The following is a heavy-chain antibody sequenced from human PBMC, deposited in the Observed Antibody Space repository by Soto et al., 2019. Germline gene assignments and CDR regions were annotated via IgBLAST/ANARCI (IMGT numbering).Heavy chain of an antibody. Sequence: SGGGLAQPGGSLSLSCAASGFTFSNYAMSWVRQAPGKALEWVSGISNSGSNTYYAASVKGRFTVSRDNSKNTLYLEMNSLSADDTASYFCVKDFQRQWLAKDAFDFWGQGTMVTVSS. CDR1: GFTFSNYA. CDR3: VKDFQRQWLAKDAFDF. D-gene: IGHD6-19*01. J-gene: IGHJ3*01. CDR2: ISNSGSNT. V-gene: IGHV3-23*01.